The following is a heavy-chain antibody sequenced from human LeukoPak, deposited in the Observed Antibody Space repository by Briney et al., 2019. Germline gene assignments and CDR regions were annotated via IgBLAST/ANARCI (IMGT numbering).Heavy chain of an antibody. CDR3: ARDSPPVRD. V-gene: IGHV4-59*01. Sequence: PSETLSLTCTVSGGPISSYYWSWIRQPPGKGLEWIGYIYYSGSTNYNPSLKSRVTISVDTSKNQFSLKLSSVTAADTAVYYCARDSPPVRDWGQGTLVTVSS. CDR1: GGPISSYY. CDR2: IYYSGST. D-gene: IGHD1-1*01. J-gene: IGHJ4*02.